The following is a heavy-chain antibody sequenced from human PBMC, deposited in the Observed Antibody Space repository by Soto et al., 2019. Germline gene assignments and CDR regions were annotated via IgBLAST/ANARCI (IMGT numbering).Heavy chain of an antibody. V-gene: IGHV4-59*03. CDR3: ARRFCPSGICCLDC. Sequence: QVQLQESGPGLVTPSETLSLTCTVSGGSMSGYYWSWIRQPPVKGLEWTGYIYDSGNTNYNPSLTGRVTISVDTSKNQFFLKLSSVTAADTAVYYCARRFCPSGICCLDCWGQGTLVTVSS. J-gene: IGHJ4*02. CDR1: GGSMSGYY. CDR2: IYDSGNT. D-gene: IGHD2-8*01.